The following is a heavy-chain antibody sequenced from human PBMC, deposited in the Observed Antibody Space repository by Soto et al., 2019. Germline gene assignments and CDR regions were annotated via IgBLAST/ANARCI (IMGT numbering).Heavy chain of an antibody. D-gene: IGHD3-10*01. V-gene: IGHV1-2*04. J-gene: IGHJ6*02. CDR3: ARDLKSPTMVRGARGGYYGMDV. Sequence: ASVKVSCKASGYTFTGYYMHWVRQAPGQGLEWMGWINPNSGGTNYAQKFQGWVTMTRDTSISTAYMELSRLRSDDTAVYYCARDLKSPTMVRGARGGYYGMDVWGQGTTVTVSS. CDR1: GYTFTGYY. CDR2: INPNSGGT.